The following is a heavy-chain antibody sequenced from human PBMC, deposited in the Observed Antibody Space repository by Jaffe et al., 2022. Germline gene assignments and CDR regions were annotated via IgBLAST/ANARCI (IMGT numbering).Heavy chain of an antibody. D-gene: IGHD3-22*01. Sequence: QVQLQESGPGLVKPSQTLSLTCTVSGGSISSGSYYWSWIRQPAGKGLEWIGRIYTSGSTNYNPSLKSRVTISVDTSKNQFSLKLSSVTAADTAVYYCARPSYYYDSSGYQAFDAFDIWGQGTMVTVSS. CDR1: GGSISSGSYY. V-gene: IGHV4-61*02. J-gene: IGHJ3*02. CDR2: IYTSGST. CDR3: ARPSYYYDSSGYQAFDAFDI.